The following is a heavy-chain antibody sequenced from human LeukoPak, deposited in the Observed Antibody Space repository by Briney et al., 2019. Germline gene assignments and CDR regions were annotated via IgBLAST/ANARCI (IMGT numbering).Heavy chain of an antibody. Sequence: GGSLRLSCAASGFTFSSYGMHWVRQAPGKGLEWVAVIWYDGSNKYYEDSVKGRFTISRGNSKNTVYMQMKRLRGEDTAVYYCAKDSGRTYYDYVWGSCDYWGQGALVTVSS. D-gene: IGHD3-16*01. CDR3: AKDSGRTYYDYVWGSCDY. CDR1: GFTFSSYG. J-gene: IGHJ4*02. V-gene: IGHV3-33*06. CDR2: IWYDGSNK.